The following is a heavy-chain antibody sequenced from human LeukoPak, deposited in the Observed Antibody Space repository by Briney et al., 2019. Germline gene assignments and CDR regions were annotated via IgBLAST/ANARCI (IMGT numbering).Heavy chain of an antibody. CDR3: AKDARTYYGSGSYSSPFDY. V-gene: IGHV3-23*01. CDR1: GFTFSSYA. Sequence: GGSLRLSCAASGFTFSSYAMSWVRQAPGKGLEWVSAISGSGGSTYYADSVKGRFTISRDNSKNTLYLQMNSLGAEDTAVYYCAKDARTYYGSGSYSSPFDYWGQGTLVTVSS. J-gene: IGHJ4*02. D-gene: IGHD3-10*01. CDR2: ISGSGGST.